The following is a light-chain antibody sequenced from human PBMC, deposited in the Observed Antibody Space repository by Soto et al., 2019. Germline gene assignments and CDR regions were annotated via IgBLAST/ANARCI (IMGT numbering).Light chain of an antibody. CDR1: SSDVGSYNL. Sequence: QSALTQPASVSGSPGQSITISCTGTSSDVGSYNLVSWYQQHPGKAPKLMIYEVSKRPSGVSNRFSGSNCGNTASLTISGLQAEDEADYYCCSYAGSSTFVFGGGTKLTVL. CDR3: CSYAGSSTFV. V-gene: IGLV2-23*02. J-gene: IGLJ2*01. CDR2: EVS.